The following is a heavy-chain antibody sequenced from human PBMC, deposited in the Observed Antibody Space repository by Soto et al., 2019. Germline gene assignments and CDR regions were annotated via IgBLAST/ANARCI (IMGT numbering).Heavy chain of an antibody. CDR3: AKDKDWSGVYGMDV. D-gene: IGHD3-3*01. V-gene: IGHV3-23*01. Sequence: GGSLRLSCAASGFSFSSCDMNWVRQAPGKGLEWVTAINGGSTTYYADSVKGRFTISRDNSKNTLYLQMNSLRAEDTAVYYCAKDKDWSGVYGMDVWGQGTTVTVSS. CDR1: GFSFSSCD. J-gene: IGHJ6*02. CDR2: INGGSTT.